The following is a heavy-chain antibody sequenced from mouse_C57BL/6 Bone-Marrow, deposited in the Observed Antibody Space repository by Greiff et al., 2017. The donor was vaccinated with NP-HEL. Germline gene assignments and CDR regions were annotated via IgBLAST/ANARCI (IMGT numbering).Heavy chain of an antibody. V-gene: IGHV5-4*01. CDR1: GFTFSSYA. D-gene: IGHD2-4*01. CDR3: ARTTMTHYYAMDY. CDR2: ISDGGSYT. J-gene: IGHJ4*01. Sequence: DVHLVESGGGLVKPGGSLKLSCAASGFTFSSYAMSWVRQTPEKRLEWVATISDGGSYTYYPDNVKGRFTISRDNAKNNLYLQMSHLKSEDTAMYYCARTTMTHYYAMDYWGQGTSVTVSS.